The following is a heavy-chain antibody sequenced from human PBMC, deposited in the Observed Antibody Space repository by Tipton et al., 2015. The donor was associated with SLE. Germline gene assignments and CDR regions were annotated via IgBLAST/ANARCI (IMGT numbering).Heavy chain of an antibody. D-gene: IGHD3-9*01. V-gene: IGHV3-48*01. CDR2: ISSSSSTI. CDR1: GFTFSSYS. J-gene: IGHJ3*02. Sequence: SLRLSCAASGFTFSSYSMNWVRQAPGKGLEWVSYISSSSSTIYYADSVKGRFTISRDNAKNSLYLQMNSLRAEDTAVYYCARGILRGAVDIWGQGTMVTVSS. CDR3: ARGILRGAVDI.